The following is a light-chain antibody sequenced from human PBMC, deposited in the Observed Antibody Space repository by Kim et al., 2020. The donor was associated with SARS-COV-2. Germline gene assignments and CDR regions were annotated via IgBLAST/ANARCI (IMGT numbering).Light chain of an antibody. Sequence: EIVLTQSPATLSVSPGERVTLFCRASQSVRNNLAWYQQRPGQAPRLLLYGASTRATDIPARFSGSGSGTEFTLTIRSLQSEDLAVYYCQQYNDWPLLSFGGGTKVDIK. CDR1: QSVRNN. CDR3: QQYNDWPLLS. V-gene: IGKV3-15*01. J-gene: IGKJ4*01. CDR2: GAS.